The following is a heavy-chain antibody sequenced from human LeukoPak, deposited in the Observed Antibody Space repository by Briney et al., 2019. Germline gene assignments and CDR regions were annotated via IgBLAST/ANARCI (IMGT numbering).Heavy chain of an antibody. CDR2: IYYSGST. CDR1: GGSISSYY. J-gene: IGHJ4*02. CDR3: ARDRWFGELWGFDY. D-gene: IGHD3-10*01. Sequence: SETLSLTCTVSGGSISSYYWSWLRQPPGKGLEWFGYIYYSGSTNYNPFLKSRVTISVDTSKNQFSLKLSSVTAADTAVYYCARDRWFGELWGFDYWGQGTLVTVSS. V-gene: IGHV4-59*01.